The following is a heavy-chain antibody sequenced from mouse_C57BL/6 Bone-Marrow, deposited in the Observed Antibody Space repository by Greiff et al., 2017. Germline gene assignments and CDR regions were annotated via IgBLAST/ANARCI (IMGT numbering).Heavy chain of an antibody. CDR2: IYPSDSET. CDR1: GYTFTSYW. CDR3: ARHYGSSYLWYFDV. Sequence: QVQLQQPGAELVRPGSSVKLSCKASGYTFTSYWMDWVKQRPGQGLEWIGNIYPSDSETHYNQKFKDKATLTVDKSSSTAYMQLSSLTSEDSAVDYCARHYGSSYLWYFDVWGTGTTVTVSS. D-gene: IGHD1-1*01. J-gene: IGHJ1*03. V-gene: IGHV1-61*01.